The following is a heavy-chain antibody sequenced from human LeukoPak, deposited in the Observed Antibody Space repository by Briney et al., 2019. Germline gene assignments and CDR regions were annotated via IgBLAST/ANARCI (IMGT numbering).Heavy chain of an antibody. D-gene: IGHD1-26*01. J-gene: IGHJ4*02. V-gene: IGHV4-34*01. CDR1: GGSFSGYY. CDR3: ARVPIRSYDPFDY. CDR2: INHSGST. Sequence: SETLSLTCAVYGGSFSGYYWSWIRQPPGKGLEWIGEINHSGSTNYNPSLKSRVTISVDTSKNQFSLKLSSVTAADTAVYYCARVPIRSYDPFDYWGQGTQVTVSS.